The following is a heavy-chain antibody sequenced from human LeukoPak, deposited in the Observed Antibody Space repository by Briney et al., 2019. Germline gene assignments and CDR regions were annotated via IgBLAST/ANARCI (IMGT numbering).Heavy chain of an antibody. V-gene: IGHV1-46*01. CDR2: INPSGGST. J-gene: IGHJ4*02. Sequence: ASVKVSCKASGYTFTSYYMHWVRQAPGQGLEWMGIINPSGGSTSYAQKFQGRVTMTRDMSTSTVYMELSSLRSEDTAVYYCARVHYDYVWGSYRHLHPFDYWGQGILVTASS. D-gene: IGHD3-16*02. CDR3: ARVHYDYVWGSYRHLHPFDY. CDR1: GYTFTSYY.